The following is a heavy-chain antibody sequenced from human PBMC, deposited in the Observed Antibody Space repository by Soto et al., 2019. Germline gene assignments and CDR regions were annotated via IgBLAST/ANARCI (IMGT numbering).Heavy chain of an antibody. CDR3: ARVYILTGYYIFDY. Sequence: ASVQVSCKASGYTFTSYGISWVRQAPGQGLEWMGWISAYNGNTNYAQKLQGRVTMTTDTSTSTAYMELRSLRSDDTAVYYCARVYILTGYYIFDYWGQGTLVTVSS. D-gene: IGHD3-9*01. CDR1: GYTFTSYG. J-gene: IGHJ4*02. V-gene: IGHV1-18*01. CDR2: ISAYNGNT.